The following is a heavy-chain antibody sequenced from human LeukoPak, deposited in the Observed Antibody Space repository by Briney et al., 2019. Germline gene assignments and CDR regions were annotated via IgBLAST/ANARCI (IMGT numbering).Heavy chain of an antibody. CDR3: AKSGYNRFDY. V-gene: IGHV3-23*01. J-gene: IGHJ4*02. CDR1: GFTFSTYG. Sequence: GGSLRLSCAASGFTFSTYGMNWVRQAPGKGLEWVSSISGSGGSTYFADSVKGRFTISRDNSKNTLYLQMNSLRAEDTAVCYCAKSGYNRFDYWGQGTLVTVSS. D-gene: IGHD5-24*01. CDR2: ISGSGGST.